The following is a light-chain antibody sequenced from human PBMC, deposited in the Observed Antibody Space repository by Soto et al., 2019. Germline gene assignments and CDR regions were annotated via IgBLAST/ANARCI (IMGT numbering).Light chain of an antibody. CDR3: SSYTSSSIYV. CDR1: SSDVGGYNY. Sequence: QSALTQPASVSGSPGQSITISWTGTSSDVGGYNYVSWYQQHPGKAPKLMIYEVSNRPSGVSNRFSGSKSGNTASLTISGLQAEDEADYYCSSYTSSSIYVFGTGTKVTAL. V-gene: IGLV2-14*01. J-gene: IGLJ1*01. CDR2: EVS.